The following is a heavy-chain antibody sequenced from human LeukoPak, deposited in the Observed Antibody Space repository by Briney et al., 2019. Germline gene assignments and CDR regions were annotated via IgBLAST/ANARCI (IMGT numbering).Heavy chain of an antibody. V-gene: IGHV3-30*18. J-gene: IGHJ4*02. CDR1: GFSFLHYG. D-gene: IGHD2-15*01. CDR2: ISSDGSKE. Sequence: GRSLRLSCAASGFSFLHYGMHWVRQAPGKGLEWVAFISSDGSKEYYADSVKGRSTISRDNSKNTPYLHVNSPRAEDTAVFFCAKDGYCSGGSCYANFFDRWGQGTLVTVSS. CDR3: AKDGYCSGGSCYANFFDR.